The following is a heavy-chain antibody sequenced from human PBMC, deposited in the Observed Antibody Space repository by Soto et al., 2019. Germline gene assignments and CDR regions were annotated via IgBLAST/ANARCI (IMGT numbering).Heavy chain of an antibody. CDR2: VSDSGETS. D-gene: IGHD1-26*01. V-gene: IGHV3-23*01. CDR3: AKEMPLGGILGAEPLDY. J-gene: IGHJ4*02. Sequence: DVQLLESGGGLVQPGGSLRLSCAASGFTFNNYAMTWIRQAPGKGLGWVATVSDSGETSLSAESVKGRFTISRDNSRKTLYLQMNRLRPEDTATYYCAKEMPLGGILGAEPLDYWGQGTLVTVSS. CDR1: GFTFNNYA.